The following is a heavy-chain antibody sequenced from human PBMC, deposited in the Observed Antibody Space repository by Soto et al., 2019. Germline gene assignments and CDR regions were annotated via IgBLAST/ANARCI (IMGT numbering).Heavy chain of an antibody. J-gene: IGHJ6*02. CDR3: ARDVVVLAAMAYYYYGVDV. Sequence: QVQLQESGPGLVKPSQTLSLTCTVSGGSISSGDYYWSWIRQPPGKGLEWIGYIYYSGSTYYNPSLQSRVTISVDESKNQFSLMLSSVTAADTAVYYCARDVVVLAAMAYYYYGVDVWGQGTMVTVSS. D-gene: IGHD2-2*01. CDR2: IYYSGST. V-gene: IGHV4-30-4*01. CDR1: GGSISSGDYY.